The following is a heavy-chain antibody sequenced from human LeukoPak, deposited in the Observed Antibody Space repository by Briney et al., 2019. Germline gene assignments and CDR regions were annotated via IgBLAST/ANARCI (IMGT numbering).Heavy chain of an antibody. V-gene: IGHV4-34*01. CDR2: INRSGST. CDR1: GGSFSGYY. Sequence: PSETLSLTCAVYGGSFSGYYWSWIRQPPGKRLEWIGEINRSGSTNYNPSLKSRVTISVDTSKNQFSLKLSSVTAADTAVYYCARRRPGYYGSGSYLYYFDYWGQGTLVTVSS. CDR3: ARRRPGYYGSGSYLYYFDY. J-gene: IGHJ4*02. D-gene: IGHD3-10*01.